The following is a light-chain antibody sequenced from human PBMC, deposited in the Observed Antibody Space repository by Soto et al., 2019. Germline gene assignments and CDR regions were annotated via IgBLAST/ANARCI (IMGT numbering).Light chain of an antibody. Sequence: EIVLTQSAGTLSLSPGERATLSCRASQSLSSSQLAWYQQKPGQAPRLLIHDASSRATGISDRFTGSGSGTEFTLTISSLQSEDFAVYYCQQYDNWPPWTFGQRTKVDI. CDR2: DAS. V-gene: IGKV3-20*01. J-gene: IGKJ1*01. CDR3: QQYDNWPPWT. CDR1: QSLSSSQ.